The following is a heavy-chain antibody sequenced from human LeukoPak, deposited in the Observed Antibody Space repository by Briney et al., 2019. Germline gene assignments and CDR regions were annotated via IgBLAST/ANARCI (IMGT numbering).Heavy chain of an antibody. CDR2: ISSSGSTI. D-gene: IGHD1-26*01. CDR3: ARDGSGSAQANRFDY. CDR1: GFTFSDYY. Sequence: GGSLRLSCAASGFTFSDYYMSWIRQAPGKGLEWVSYISSSGSTIYYADSVKGRFTIPRDNAKNSLYLQMNSLRAEDTAVYYCARDGSGSAQANRFDYWGQGTLVTVSS. J-gene: IGHJ4*02. V-gene: IGHV3-11*01.